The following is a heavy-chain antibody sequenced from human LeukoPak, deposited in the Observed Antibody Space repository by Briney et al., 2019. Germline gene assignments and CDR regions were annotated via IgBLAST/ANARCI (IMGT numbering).Heavy chain of an antibody. Sequence: PGGSLRLSCAASGFTFSSYSMNWVRQAPGKGLEWVSSISSSSSYIYYADSVKGRFTISRDNAKNSLYLQMNSLRAEDTAVYYCAREASRLATRKVADYWGQGTLVTVSS. D-gene: IGHD6-19*01. V-gene: IGHV3-21*01. CDR2: ISSSSSYI. CDR1: GFTFSSYS. J-gene: IGHJ4*02. CDR3: AREASRLATRKVADY.